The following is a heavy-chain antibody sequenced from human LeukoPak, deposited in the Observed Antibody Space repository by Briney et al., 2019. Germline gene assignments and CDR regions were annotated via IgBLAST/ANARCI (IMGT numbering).Heavy chain of an antibody. Sequence: SETLSLTCTVSGGSISSYYWSWIRQPPGKGLEWIGYIYTSGSTNYNPSLKSRVTISVDTSKNQFSLKLSSVTAADTAVYYCARHVDIVATNVYNWFDPWGQGTLVTVSS. J-gene: IGHJ5*02. CDR3: ARHVDIVATNVYNWFDP. V-gene: IGHV4-4*09. D-gene: IGHD5-12*01. CDR2: IYTSGST. CDR1: GGSISSYY.